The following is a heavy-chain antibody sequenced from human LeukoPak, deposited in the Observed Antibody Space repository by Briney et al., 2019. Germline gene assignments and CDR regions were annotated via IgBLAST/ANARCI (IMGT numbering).Heavy chain of an antibody. D-gene: IGHD3-10*01. CDR3: ARVMITMARGVIIIGGSGWFDP. Sequence: SETLSLTCAVYGGSFSGYYWSWIRQPPGKGLEWIGEINHSGSTNYNPSLKSRVTISVDTSKNQFSLKLSSVSAADTAVYYCARVMITMARGVIIIGGSGWFDPWGQGTLVTVSS. J-gene: IGHJ5*02. CDR2: INHSGST. V-gene: IGHV4-34*01. CDR1: GGSFSGYY.